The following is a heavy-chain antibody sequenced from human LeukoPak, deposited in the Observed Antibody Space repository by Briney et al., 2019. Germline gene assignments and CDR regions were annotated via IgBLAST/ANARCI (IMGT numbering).Heavy chain of an antibody. J-gene: IGHJ4*02. CDR2: IKDDGRQK. CDR3: ATDGARGGIC. D-gene: IGHD2-15*01. V-gene: IGHV3-7*01. CDR1: GFTFSSYW. Sequence: PGGSLRLSCAASGFTFSSYWMTWVRQAPGKGLEWVANIKDDGRQKYYLESVKGRLTISRDNTKYSVFLQMSSLRPEDTAVYYCATDGARGGICWGQGTLVTVSS.